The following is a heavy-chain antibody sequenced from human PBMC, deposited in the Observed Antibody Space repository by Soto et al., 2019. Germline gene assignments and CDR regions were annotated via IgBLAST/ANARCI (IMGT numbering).Heavy chain of an antibody. J-gene: IGHJ5*02. V-gene: IGHV4-61*08. Sequence: QVQLQESGPGLVKASETLSLTCTVSVGSVSSGDYYWSWIRQPPGKGIEWIGNIYYRGSTNYNHYLKTRATTSVETSKQKFSLKVRSVSAADTGVYSWARIPVDTSMHYWFDPWGQGTMVTVSS. CDR1: VGSVSSGDYY. D-gene: IGHD5-18*01. CDR3: ARIPVDTSMHYWFDP. CDR2: IYYRGST.